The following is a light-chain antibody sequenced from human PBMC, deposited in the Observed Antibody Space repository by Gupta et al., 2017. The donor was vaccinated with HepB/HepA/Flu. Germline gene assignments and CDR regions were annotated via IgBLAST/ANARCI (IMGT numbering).Light chain of an antibody. CDR1: SSNIGSNY. J-gene: IGLJ3*02. CDR2: RNN. Sequence: QSVLTQPPSASGTPGQRVTISCSGSSSNIGSNYVYWYQQLPGTAPKLLIYRNNQRPSRVPDRFSGSKSGTSASLAISGLRSEDEADYYCAAWDDSPNWVFGGGTKLTVL. V-gene: IGLV1-47*01. CDR3: AAWDDSPNWV.